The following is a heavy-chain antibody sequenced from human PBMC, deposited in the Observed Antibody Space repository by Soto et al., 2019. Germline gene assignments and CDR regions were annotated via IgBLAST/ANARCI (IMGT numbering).Heavy chain of an antibody. CDR2: MSGVDDST. Sequence: EVHLLESGGGLVQPGGSLRLSCAVSAYLINNYDMSWVRQAPGKGLEWVSGMSGVDDSTSYADSVRGRLTISRDNSKNTLYLQMNSVRAADTAIYFCARRASGGTYFDYWGRGTLVTVSS. J-gene: IGHJ4*02. D-gene: IGHD1-26*01. CDR3: ARRASGGTYFDY. V-gene: IGHV3-23*01. CDR1: AYLINNYD.